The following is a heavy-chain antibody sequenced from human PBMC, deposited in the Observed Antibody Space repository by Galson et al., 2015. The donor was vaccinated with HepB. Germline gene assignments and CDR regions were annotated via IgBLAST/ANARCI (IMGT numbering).Heavy chain of an antibody. CDR1: GFTFSSYT. Sequence: SLRLSCAASGFTFSSYTMNWVRQAPGKGLESVSYISSTGTTMYYADSVKGRFTISRDNAQNSLYLQMNSQRDEDTAVYYCARVYFGSGSSSAYWYFDLWGRGALVTVSS. CDR2: ISSTGTTM. V-gene: IGHV3-48*02. CDR3: ARVYFGSGSSSAYWYFDL. J-gene: IGHJ2*01. D-gene: IGHD3-10*01.